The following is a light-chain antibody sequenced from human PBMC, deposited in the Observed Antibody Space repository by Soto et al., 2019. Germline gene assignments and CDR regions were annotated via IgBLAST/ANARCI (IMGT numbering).Light chain of an antibody. CDR2: AAS. CDR1: QTIDRY. Sequence: IQMTQSPSSLSASIGDTVTITCRASQTIDRYLNWFQQKSGQAPKLLMNAASTLRSGVPSRFSASGSGTDFTLTISSLQREDFATYYCQQSYGTPRTFGQGTKVDIK. J-gene: IGKJ1*01. CDR3: QQSYGTPRT. V-gene: IGKV1-39*01.